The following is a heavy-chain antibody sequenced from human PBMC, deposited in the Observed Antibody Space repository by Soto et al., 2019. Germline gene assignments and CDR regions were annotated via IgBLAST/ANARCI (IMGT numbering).Heavy chain of an antibody. CDR3: ARDSRGWNDAYYYYMDV. J-gene: IGHJ6*03. CDR1: GYTFTGYY. V-gene: IGHV1-2*04. CDR2: INPNSGGT. D-gene: IGHD1-1*01. Sequence: ASVKVSCKASGYTFTGYYMHWVRQAPGQGLEWMGWINPNSGGTNYAQKFQGWVTMTRDTSISTAYMELSRLRSDDTAVYYCARDSRGWNDAYYYYMDVWGKGTTVTVSS.